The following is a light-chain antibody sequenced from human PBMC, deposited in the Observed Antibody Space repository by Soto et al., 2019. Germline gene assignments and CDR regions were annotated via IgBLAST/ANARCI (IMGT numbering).Light chain of an antibody. V-gene: IGKV1-5*01. CDR3: QQYDSYSWT. J-gene: IGKJ1*01. CDR2: DAS. Sequence: DIQMTQSPSTLSASVGDRVTITCRASQSISGWLAWYQQKPGEAPKILIYDASSLESGVPSRFSGSGSGTEFTLTISSLQPDDFATYYCQQYDSYSWTFGQGTRWIS. CDR1: QSISGW.